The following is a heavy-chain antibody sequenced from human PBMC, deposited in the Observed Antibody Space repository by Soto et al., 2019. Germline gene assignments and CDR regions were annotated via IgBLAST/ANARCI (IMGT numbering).Heavy chain of an antibody. CDR2: IYYSGST. Sequence: QVQLQESGPRLVKPSETLSLTCIVSGGSISSYYWSWIRQPPGKGLECIGYIYYSGSTSYNPSLKSRGTIYIATSKNQFSLRLTSMTAADTAVYYCARFGLSGYGGDPYDLWGQGTMVTVSS. CDR1: GGSISSYY. CDR3: ARFGLSGYGGDPYDL. V-gene: IGHV4-59*01. D-gene: IGHD5-12*01. J-gene: IGHJ3*01.